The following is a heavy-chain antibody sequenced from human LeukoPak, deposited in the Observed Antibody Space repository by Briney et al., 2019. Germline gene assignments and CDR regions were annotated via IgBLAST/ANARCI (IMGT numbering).Heavy chain of an antibody. CDR1: GGTFSSYA. V-gene: IGHV1-69*05. CDR3: ARVGWELLSGYYMDV. D-gene: IGHD1-26*01. CDR2: IIPIFGTA. Sequence: SVKVSCKASGGTFSSYAISWVRQAPGQGLEWMGRIIPIFGTANYAQKFQGRVTITTDESTSTAYMELSSLRSEDTAVYYCARVGWELLSGYYMDVWGKGTTVTVSS. J-gene: IGHJ6*03.